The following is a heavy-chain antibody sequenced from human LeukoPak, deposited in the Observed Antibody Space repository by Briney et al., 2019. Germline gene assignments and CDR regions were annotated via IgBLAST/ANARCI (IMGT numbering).Heavy chain of an antibody. J-gene: IGHJ5*02. D-gene: IGHD3-22*01. CDR1: GYTFTSYD. CDR2: MNPNSGNT. CDR3: ARGTYYYDSSGYPTGNWFDP. Sequence: ASVKVSCKASGYTFTSYDINWVRQATGQGLEWMGWMNPNSGNTGYAQKFQGRVTMTRNTSISTAYMELSSLRSEDTAVYYCARGTYYYDSSGYPTGNWFDPWGQGTLVTVSS. V-gene: IGHV1-8*01.